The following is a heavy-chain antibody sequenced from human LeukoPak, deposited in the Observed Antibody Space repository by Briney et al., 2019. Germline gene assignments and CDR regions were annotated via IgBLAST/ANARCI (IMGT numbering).Heavy chain of an antibody. V-gene: IGHV1-8*02. Sequence: ASVKVSCKASGGTFSSYAISWVRQATGQGLEWMGWMNPNSGNTGYAQKFQGRVTMTRNTSISTAYMELSSLRSEDTAVYYCARVPSRGELADWGQGTLVTVSS. D-gene: IGHD1-26*01. CDR3: ARVPSRGELAD. CDR1: GGTFSSYA. CDR2: MNPNSGNT. J-gene: IGHJ4*02.